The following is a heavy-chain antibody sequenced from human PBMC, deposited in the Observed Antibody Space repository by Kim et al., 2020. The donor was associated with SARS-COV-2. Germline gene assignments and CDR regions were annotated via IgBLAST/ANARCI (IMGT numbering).Heavy chain of an antibody. D-gene: IGHD3-22*01. Sequence: YYHPSLQSRVTISVDTSRNQFSLKLSSVTAADTAIYYCARDLGDSSGVFDYWGQGTLVTVSS. CDR3: ARDLGDSSGVFDY. J-gene: IGHJ4*02. V-gene: IGHV4-31*02.